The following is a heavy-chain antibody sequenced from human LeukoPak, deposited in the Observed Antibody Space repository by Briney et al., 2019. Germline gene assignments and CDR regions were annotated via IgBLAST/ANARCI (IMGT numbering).Heavy chain of an antibody. D-gene: IGHD3-10*01. V-gene: IGHV1-46*01. CDR3: ARDFRYGSGSEIKGPLDY. CDR1: GYTFTSYY. J-gene: IGHJ4*02. Sequence: GASVKVSCKASGYTFTSYYMHWVRQAPGQGLEWMGIINPSGGSTSYAQKFQGRVTMTRDTSTSTVYMELSSLRSEDTAVYYCARDFRYGSGSEIKGPLDYWGQGTLVTVSS. CDR2: INPSGGST.